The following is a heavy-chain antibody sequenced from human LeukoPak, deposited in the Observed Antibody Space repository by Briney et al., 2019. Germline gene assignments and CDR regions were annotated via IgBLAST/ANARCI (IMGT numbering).Heavy chain of an antibody. D-gene: IGHD3-22*01. Sequence: PSETLSLTCTVSGGSTRRGSYSSGWIRHPPGKGLEWIGSIYYSGSTYYNPSLKSRVTISVDTSKSQFSLKLSSVTAADTAVYYCAGSDSSGYLRGRFDAFDIWGQGTMVTVSS. J-gene: IGHJ3*02. CDR1: GGSTRRGSYS. V-gene: IGHV4-39*01. CDR2: IYYSGST. CDR3: AGSDSSGYLRGRFDAFDI.